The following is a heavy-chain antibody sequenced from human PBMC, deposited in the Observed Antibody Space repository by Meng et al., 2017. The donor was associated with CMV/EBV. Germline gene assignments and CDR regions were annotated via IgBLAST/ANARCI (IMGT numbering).Heavy chain of an antibody. CDR3: ARSGITRVYTRPEPPPGMDV. J-gene: IGHJ6*02. D-gene: IGHD1-14*01. V-gene: IGHV3-33*01. Sequence: GESLKISCAASGFTFSSYGMHWVRQAPGKGLEWVAVIWYDGSNKYYADSVKGRFTISRDNSKNTLYLQMNSLRAEDTAVYYCARSGITRVYTRPEPPPGMDVWGQGTTVTVSS. CDR1: GFTFSSYG. CDR2: IWYDGSNK.